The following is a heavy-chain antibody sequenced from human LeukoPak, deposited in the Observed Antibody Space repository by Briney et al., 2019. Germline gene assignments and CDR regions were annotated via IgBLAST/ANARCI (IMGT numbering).Heavy chain of an antibody. CDR3: ARDPLDYYGSGSLYYFDY. V-gene: IGHV4-38-2*02. Sequence: SETLSLTCTVSGYSISSGYYWGWIRQPPGKGLEWIGSIYHSGSTYYNPSLKSRVTISVDTSKNQFSLKLSSVTAADTAVYYCARDPLDYYGSGSLYYFDYWGQGTLVTVSS. CDR2: IYHSGST. D-gene: IGHD3-10*01. J-gene: IGHJ4*02. CDR1: GYSISSGYY.